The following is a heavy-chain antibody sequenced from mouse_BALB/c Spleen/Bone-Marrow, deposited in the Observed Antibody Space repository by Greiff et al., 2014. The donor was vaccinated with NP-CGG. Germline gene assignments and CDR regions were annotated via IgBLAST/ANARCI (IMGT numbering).Heavy chain of an antibody. D-gene: IGHD2-2*01. J-gene: IGHJ1*01. CDR1: GYTFTSYV. V-gene: IGHV1-14*01. CDR3: ARSLYGYDWYFDV. Sequence: EVHLVESGPELVKPGASVKMSCKAFGYTFTSYVMHWVKQKPGQGLEWIGNINPYNDNTKYNEKFKGKATLTSDKSSSTAYMELSSLTSEDSAVYYCARSLYGYDWYFDVWGAGTTVTVSS. CDR2: INPYNDNT.